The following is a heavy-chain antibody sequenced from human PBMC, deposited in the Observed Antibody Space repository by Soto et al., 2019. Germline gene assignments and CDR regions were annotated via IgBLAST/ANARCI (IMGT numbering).Heavy chain of an antibody. CDR3: ARGPHIRFLECLLYHAYYYMDV. V-gene: IGHV1-2*04. J-gene: IGHJ6*03. D-gene: IGHD3-3*01. Sequence: VSCKACGERITGYYMLWVQNDHGQELEWMGWINPNSVGTNYAQKFQGWVTMTRDTSISTAYMELSRLRSDDTAVYYCARGPHIRFLECLLYHAYYYMDVWGKGTTVTVSS. CDR2: INPNSVGT. CDR1: GERITGYY.